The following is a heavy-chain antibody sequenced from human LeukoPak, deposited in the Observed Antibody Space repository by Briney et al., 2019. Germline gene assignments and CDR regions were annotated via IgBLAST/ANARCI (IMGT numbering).Heavy chain of an antibody. V-gene: IGHV3-21*01. Sequence: GGSLRLSCTASGFTFSRYRMNWIRQAPGKGLEWVSALDSSRTYIYYADSVKGRFTISRDNANNSPYLQMNALRAEDTAVYYCVRDGRNFYFDSSGGEGFDMWGQGTMVTVSS. D-gene: IGHD3-22*01. CDR3: VRDGRNFYFDSSGGEGFDM. CDR2: LDSSRTYI. J-gene: IGHJ3*02. CDR1: GFTFSRYR.